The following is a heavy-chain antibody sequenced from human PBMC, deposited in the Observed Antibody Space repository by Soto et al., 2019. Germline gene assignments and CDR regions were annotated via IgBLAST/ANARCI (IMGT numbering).Heavy chain of an antibody. CDR2: IYYSGST. D-gene: IGHD4-17*01. CDR1: GGSISSGDYY. Sequence: SETLSLTCTVSGGSISSGDYYWSWIRQPPGKGLEWIGYIYYSGSTYYNPSLKSRVTISVDTSKNQFSLKLSSVTAADTAVYYCARGDYGDVADAFDIWGQGTMVTVSS. CDR3: ARGDYGDVADAFDI. V-gene: IGHV4-30-4*02. J-gene: IGHJ3*02.